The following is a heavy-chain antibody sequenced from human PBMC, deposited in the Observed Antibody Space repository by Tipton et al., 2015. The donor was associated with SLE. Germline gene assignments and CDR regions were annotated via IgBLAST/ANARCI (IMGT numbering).Heavy chain of an antibody. CDR3: ARASPSATFDY. CDR1: GFTFSSSG. J-gene: IGHJ4*02. Sequence: SLRLSCAASGFTFSSSGMHWVRQAPGKGLEWVAVIWNDGSNKYYADSLKGRFTISRDNSKNTLYLQMNSLRAEDTAVYYCARASPSATFDYWGQGTLVTVSS. V-gene: IGHV3-33*01. D-gene: IGHD1-26*01. CDR2: IWNDGSNK.